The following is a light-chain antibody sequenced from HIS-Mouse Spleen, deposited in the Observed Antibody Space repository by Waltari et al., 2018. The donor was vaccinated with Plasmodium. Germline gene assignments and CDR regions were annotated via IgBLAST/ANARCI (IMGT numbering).Light chain of an antibody. CDR3: QAWDSSTAV. V-gene: IGLV3-1*01. CDR2: HNS. CDR1: NLGVKY. J-gene: IGLJ2*01. Sequence: SYELTQPPSVSVSPGQTASITCSGANLGVKYAWWYQPKTGQSPLLVIYHNSKRPSGILERFAGSNSGNTATLSISGNQAMDEADYYCQAWDSSTAVFGGGTNLTVL.